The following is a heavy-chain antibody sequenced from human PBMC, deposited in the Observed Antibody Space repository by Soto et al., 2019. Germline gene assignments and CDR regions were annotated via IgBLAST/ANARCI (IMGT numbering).Heavy chain of an antibody. CDR2: ISAYNGNT. V-gene: IGHV1-18*01. CDR1: GYTFTSYG. Sequence: QVQLVQSGAEVKKPGASVKVSCKASGYTFTSYGISWVRQAPGQGLEWMGWISAYNGNTNYAQKLQGRVTMTTDTSTSTAHIELRSLRSDDTAVYYCARDRITIARPHAFDILGQGTIVTVSS. J-gene: IGHJ3*02. D-gene: IGHD3-9*01. CDR3: ARDRITIARPHAFDI.